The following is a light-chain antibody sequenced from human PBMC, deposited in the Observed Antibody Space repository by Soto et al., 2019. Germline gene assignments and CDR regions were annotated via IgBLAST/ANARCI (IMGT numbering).Light chain of an antibody. Sequence: SVLTQSPGTLSLSPGERATLSCRASQSVTYNYLAWYQQKPGQAPSLLIYDASARATGIPDRFSGSGSGTDFTLTISRLEPEDSAVYYCRQYGTSPQTFGQGTKVEIK. CDR1: QSVTYNY. CDR3: RQYGTSPQT. J-gene: IGKJ1*01. CDR2: DAS. V-gene: IGKV3-20*01.